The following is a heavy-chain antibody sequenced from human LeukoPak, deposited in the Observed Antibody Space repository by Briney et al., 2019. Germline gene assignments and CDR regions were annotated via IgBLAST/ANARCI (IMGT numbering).Heavy chain of an antibody. D-gene: IGHD4-17*01. CDR2: INHSGST. CDR3: ARRATVTTH. Sequence: SETLSLTCAVYGGSFSGYYWSWIRQPPGKGLEWVGEINHSGSTNYNPSLKSRVTISVDTSKNQFSLKLSSVTAADTAVYYCARRATVTTHWGQGTLVTVSS. CDR1: GGSFSGYY. J-gene: IGHJ4*02. V-gene: IGHV4-34*01.